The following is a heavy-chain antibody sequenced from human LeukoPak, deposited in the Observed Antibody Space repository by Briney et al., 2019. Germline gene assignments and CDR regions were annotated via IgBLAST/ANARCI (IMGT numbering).Heavy chain of an antibody. Sequence: ASVKVSCKVSGYTLTELSMHWVRQAPGKGLEWMGGFDPEDGETIYAQKFQGRVTMTEDTSTDTAYMELSSLRSEDTAVYYCATGNAILKWIQLRLAFDYWGQGTLVTVSS. CDR2: FDPEDGET. D-gene: IGHD5-18*01. CDR3: ATGNAILKWIQLRLAFDY. J-gene: IGHJ4*02. CDR1: GYTLTELS. V-gene: IGHV1-24*01.